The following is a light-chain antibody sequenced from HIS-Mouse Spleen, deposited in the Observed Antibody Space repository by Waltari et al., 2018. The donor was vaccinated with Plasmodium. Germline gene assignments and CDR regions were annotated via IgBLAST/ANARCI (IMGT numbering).Light chain of an antibody. V-gene: IGKV3-15*01. J-gene: IGKJ3*01. CDR1: QSVSSN. CDR2: GAS. CDR3: QQYNNWSFT. Sequence: EIVMTQSPATLSVSPGERATLSGRASQSVSSNLAWYQQKPGQAPRLRIYGASTRATGIPARFSGSGSGTEFTLTISSLQSEDFAVYYCQQYNNWSFTFGPGTKVDIK.